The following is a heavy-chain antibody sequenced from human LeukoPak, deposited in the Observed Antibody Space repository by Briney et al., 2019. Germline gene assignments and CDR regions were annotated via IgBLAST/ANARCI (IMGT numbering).Heavy chain of an antibody. J-gene: IGHJ6*04. D-gene: IGHD2/OR15-2a*01. Sequence: SETLSLTCTVSGGSVSSGSHFWTWIRRPPGKGLEWIANIHYSGTTNYNPSLKSRVTISIDASINHFSLKLTSVTAADTAVYYCARDYQRRNCNSNNCMALDVWGKGTTVTVSS. V-gene: IGHV4-61*03. CDR1: GGSVSSGSHF. CDR2: IHYSGTT. CDR3: ARDYQRRNCNSNNCMALDV.